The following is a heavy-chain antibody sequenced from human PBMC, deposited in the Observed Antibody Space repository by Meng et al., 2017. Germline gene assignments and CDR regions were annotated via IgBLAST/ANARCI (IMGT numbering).Heavy chain of an antibody. D-gene: IGHD6-13*01. CDR1: GGTFSSYA. CDR3: ARDKRPSSSWYGNWFDP. V-gene: IGHV1-69*06. J-gene: IGHJ5*02. CDR2: IIPIFGTA. Sequence: QGEPVESGAEGNKPGSSVKVSCKASGGTFSSYAISWVRQAPGQGLEWMGGIIPIFGTANYAQKFQGRVTITADKSTSTAYMELSSLRSEDTAVYYCARDKRPSSSWYGNWFDPWGQGTLVTVSS.